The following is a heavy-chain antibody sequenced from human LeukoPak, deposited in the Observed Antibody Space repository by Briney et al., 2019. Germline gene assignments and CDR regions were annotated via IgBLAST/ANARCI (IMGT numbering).Heavy chain of an antibody. J-gene: IGHJ4*02. V-gene: IGHV4-34*01. Sequence: PSETLSLTCVVYGGSLSGYYWSWIRQSPGKGLEWIGEITPSGRTNYNPSLKSRVAFSVDTSRNHFSLELTSVTAADTAVYYCASTTGWRDFWGRGTLVTVSS. D-gene: IGHD6-19*01. CDR2: ITPSGRT. CDR1: GGSLSGYY. CDR3: ASTTGWRDF.